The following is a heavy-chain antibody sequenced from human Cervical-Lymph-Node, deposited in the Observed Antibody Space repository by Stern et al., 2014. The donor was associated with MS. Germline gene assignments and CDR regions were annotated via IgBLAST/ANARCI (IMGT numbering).Heavy chain of an antibody. V-gene: IGHV3-30-3*01. D-gene: IGHD2-15*01. CDR1: GFIFSSYA. CDR3: ARDTCRGGGCYFRY. CDR2: LSNEGSKQ. J-gene: IGHJ4*02. Sequence: VHLVESGGGVVQPGRSLRLSCAASGFIFSSYAMHWVRQAPGKGLDWVAFLSNEGSKQFYADSVKGRFTISRDNSNNTLYLQMNGLRPEDTAVYYCARDTCRGGGCYFRYWGQGILITVSS.